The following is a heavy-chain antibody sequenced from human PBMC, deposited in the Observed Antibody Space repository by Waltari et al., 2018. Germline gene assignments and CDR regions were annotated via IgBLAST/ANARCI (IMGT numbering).Heavy chain of an antibody. CDR2: ISGSGGST. Sequence: EVQLLESGGGLVQPGGSLRLSCAASGFTFSSYAMSWVRQAPGKGLEWVSAISGSGGSTYYADSVNGRFTISRDNSKNTLYLQMNSLRAEDTAVYYCAKGYGDYVYYYYGMDVWGQGTTVTVSS. D-gene: IGHD4-17*01. CDR1: GFTFSSYA. CDR3: AKGYGDYVYYYYGMDV. J-gene: IGHJ6*02. V-gene: IGHV3-23*01.